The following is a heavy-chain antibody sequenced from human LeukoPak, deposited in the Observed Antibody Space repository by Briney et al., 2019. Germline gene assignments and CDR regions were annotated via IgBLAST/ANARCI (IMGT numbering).Heavy chain of an antibody. CDR2: ISGSGGST. V-gene: IGHV3-23*01. J-gene: IGHJ4*02. CDR1: GITLSNYG. CDR3: ASRRSTSFDY. Sequence: GGSLRLSCAVSGITLSNYGMSWVRQAPGKGLEWVAGISGSGGSTNYADSVKGRFTISRDNAKNTLYLQMNSLRAEDTAVYYCASRRSTSFDYWGQGTLVTVSS. D-gene: IGHD5/OR15-5a*01.